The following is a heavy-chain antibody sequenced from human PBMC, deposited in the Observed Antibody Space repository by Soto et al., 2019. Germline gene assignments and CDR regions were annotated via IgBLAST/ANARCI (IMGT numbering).Heavy chain of an antibody. Sequence: ASVKVSCKASGYTFTNYDINWVRQATGQGLEWMGWMNPTNGNTGYAQKFQGRVTMTRDTSISTAYMELSSLTSADTAVYYCARFVRDQHPTIDYWGQGALVTVSS. CDR1: GYTFTNYD. CDR3: ARFVRDQHPTIDY. CDR2: MNPTNGNT. J-gene: IGHJ4*02. D-gene: IGHD3-10*01. V-gene: IGHV1-8*01.